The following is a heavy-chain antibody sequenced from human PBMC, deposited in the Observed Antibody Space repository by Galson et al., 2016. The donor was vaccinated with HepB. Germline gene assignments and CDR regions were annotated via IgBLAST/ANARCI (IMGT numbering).Heavy chain of an antibody. V-gene: IGHV1-18*01. CDR3: ARDVQYAFDL. CDR1: GYRFTRNG. J-gene: IGHJ3*01. Sequence: SVKVSCKASGYRFTRNGISWVRQAPGQGLEWIGWISANSGNTNYEQKFQGRVTMTRDTSTSTADMELRSLRHDDTAVYYCARDVQYAFDLWGQGTVVSVSS. CDR2: ISANSGNT.